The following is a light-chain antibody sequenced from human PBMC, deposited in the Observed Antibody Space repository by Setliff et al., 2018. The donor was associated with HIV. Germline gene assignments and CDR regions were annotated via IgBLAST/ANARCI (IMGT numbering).Light chain of an antibody. V-gene: IGLV2-14*01. CDR3: TSYTSSSNLV. Sequence: QSALTQPASVSGSPGQSITISCTGSRGDVGAYNYVSWYQHHPGKAPKLIISEVNKRPSGVSTRFSGSKTGTTASLTISGLQAEDESDYYCTSYTSSSNLVFGGGTKVTV. CDR2: EVN. J-gene: IGLJ2*01. CDR1: RGDVGAYNY.